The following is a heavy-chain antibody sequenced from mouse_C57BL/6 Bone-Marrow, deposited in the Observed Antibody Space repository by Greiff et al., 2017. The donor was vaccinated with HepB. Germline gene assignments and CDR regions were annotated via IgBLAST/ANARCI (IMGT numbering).Heavy chain of an antibody. Sequence: QVQLQQPGAELVKPGASVKLSCKASGYTFTSYWMHWVKQRPGQGLEWIGMIHPNSGSTNYNEKFKSKATLTVDKSSSTAYMHLSSLTSEDSAVYSCARWIYYGNYGFAYWGQGTLVTVSA. CDR3: ARWIYYGNYGFAY. D-gene: IGHD2-1*01. CDR1: GYTFTSYW. CDR2: IHPNSGST. J-gene: IGHJ3*01. V-gene: IGHV1-64*01.